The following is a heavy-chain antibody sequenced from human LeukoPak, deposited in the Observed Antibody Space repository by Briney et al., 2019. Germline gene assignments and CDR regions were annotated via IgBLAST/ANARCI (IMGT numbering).Heavy chain of an antibody. J-gene: IGHJ6*02. Sequence: PGGSLKLSCTASGFTFGNYAMHWVRQAPGKGLEWISGIIPNCGSIDYADSVKGRFTISTDKATNSLYMQLNSLRAEDTALYYCAKDIGVRQYYCYYYGMDVWGQGTTVTVSS. V-gene: IGHV3-9*01. CDR1: GFTFGNYA. CDR3: AKDIGVRQYYCYYYGMDV. CDR2: IIPNCGSI.